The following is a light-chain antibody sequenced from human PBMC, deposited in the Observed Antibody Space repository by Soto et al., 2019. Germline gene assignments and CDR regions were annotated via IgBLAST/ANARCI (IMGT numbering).Light chain of an antibody. J-gene: IGLJ2*01. V-gene: IGLV2-23*01. CDR2: EGS. CDR1: SSDVGSYNL. Sequence: QSVLTQPASVSGSPGQSITISCTGTSSDVGSYNLVSWYQQHPGKAPKLMIYEGSKRPSGVSNRFSGSKSGNTASLTISGLPAEDEADYYCCSYAGSSTSRVFGGGTKVTVL. CDR3: CSYAGSSTSRV.